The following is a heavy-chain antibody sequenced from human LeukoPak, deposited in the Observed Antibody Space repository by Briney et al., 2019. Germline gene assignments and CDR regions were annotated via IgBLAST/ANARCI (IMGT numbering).Heavy chain of an antibody. Sequence: GGSLRLSCAASGFTFSSYSMNWVRQAPGKGLEWVSSISSSSSYIYYADSVKGRFTISRDNAKNSLYLQMNSLRAEDTAVYYCARDATQYGSSWHAFNIWGQGTMVTVSS. CDR3: ARDATQYGSSWHAFNI. CDR1: GFTFSSYS. J-gene: IGHJ3*02. D-gene: IGHD6-13*01. V-gene: IGHV3-21*01. CDR2: ISSSSSYI.